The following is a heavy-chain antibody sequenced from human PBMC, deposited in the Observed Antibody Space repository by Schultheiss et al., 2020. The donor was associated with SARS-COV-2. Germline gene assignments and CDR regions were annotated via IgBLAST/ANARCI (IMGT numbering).Heavy chain of an antibody. CDR2: INHSGST. V-gene: IGHV4-4*02. Sequence: GSLRLSCAVSGGSISSSNWWSWVRQPPGKGLEWIGEINHSGSTNYNPSLKSRVTISVDTSKNQFSLKLSSVTAADTAVYYCARDRRGYSGYAGEGAVDVWGQGTTVTVSS. CDR1: GGSISSSNW. D-gene: IGHD5-12*01. CDR3: ARDRRGYSGYAGEGAVDV. J-gene: IGHJ6*02.